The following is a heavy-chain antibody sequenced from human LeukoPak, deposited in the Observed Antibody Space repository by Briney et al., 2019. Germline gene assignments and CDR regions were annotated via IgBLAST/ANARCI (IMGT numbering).Heavy chain of an antibody. CDR1: GGSISSGGYY. V-gene: IGHV4-31*03. J-gene: IGHJ5*02. CDR2: IYYSGST. CDR3: ARDEGGYDRNWFDP. Sequence: PSQTLSLTCTVSGGSISSGGYYWSWIRQHPGKGLEWIGYIYYSGSTYYNPSLKSRVTISVDTSKNQFSLKLSSVTAADMAVYYCARDEGGYDRNWFDPWGQGTLVTVSS. D-gene: IGHD5-12*01.